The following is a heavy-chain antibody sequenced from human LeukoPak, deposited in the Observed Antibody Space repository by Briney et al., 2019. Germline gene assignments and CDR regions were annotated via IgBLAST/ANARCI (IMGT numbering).Heavy chain of an antibody. J-gene: IGHJ6*03. CDR2: IYYSGST. D-gene: IGHD5-18*01. CDR3: AREEYSYGYSPQNHYYYMDV. CDR1: GGSISSSSYY. Sequence: PSETLSLTCTVSGGSISSSSYYWGWIRQPPGKGLEWIGSIYYSGSTYYNPSLKSRVTISVDTSKNQFSLKLSSVTAADTAVYYCAREEYSYGYSPQNHYYYMDVWGKGTTVTISS. V-gene: IGHV4-39*07.